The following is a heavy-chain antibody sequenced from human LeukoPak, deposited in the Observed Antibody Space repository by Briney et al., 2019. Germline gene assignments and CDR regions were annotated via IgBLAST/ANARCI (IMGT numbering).Heavy chain of an antibody. Sequence: GGSLRLSCAASGFTFSSYAMSWVRQAPGKGLEWVSAISGRGGSTYYADSVKGRFTISRDNSKNTLYLQMNSLRAEDTAVYYCAKDSSGSSGWYVGLNSPPYYFDYWGQGTLVTVSS. CDR3: AKDSSGSSGWYVGLNSPPYYFDY. J-gene: IGHJ4*02. CDR1: GFTFSSYA. D-gene: IGHD6-19*01. V-gene: IGHV3-23*01. CDR2: ISGRGGST.